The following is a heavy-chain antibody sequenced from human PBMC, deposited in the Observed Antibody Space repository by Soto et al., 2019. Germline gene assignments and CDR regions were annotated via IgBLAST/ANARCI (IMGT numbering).Heavy chain of an antibody. J-gene: IGHJ4*02. Sequence: VRQASEKGLEWVGRIRSKPNSYATEYAASVQGRFTISRDDSKNTAYLHMNNLKTEDTAVYYCISFCSSCFFDYWGQGTPVTVS. CDR3: ISFCSSCFFDY. V-gene: IGHV3-73*01. D-gene: IGHD6-13*01. CDR2: IRSKPNSYAT.